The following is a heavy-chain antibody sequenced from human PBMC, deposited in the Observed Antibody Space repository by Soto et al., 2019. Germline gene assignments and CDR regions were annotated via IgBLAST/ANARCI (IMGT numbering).Heavy chain of an antibody. V-gene: IGHV1-3*01. CDR1: GYNFTMYA. J-gene: IGHJ4*02. CDR2: INGGNDKT. Sequence: QVQLVQSGAEVKKPGASVKVSCQASGYNFTMYAIYWVRQAPRQRLEWLGWINGGNDKTGYSQRFQGRLTITKKTSATTAFMELSSLRSEDTAVYYCARGGYFDSDGCPRPYDYWGQGTLVTVSS. CDR3: ARGGYFDSDGCPRPYDY. D-gene: IGHD3-22*01.